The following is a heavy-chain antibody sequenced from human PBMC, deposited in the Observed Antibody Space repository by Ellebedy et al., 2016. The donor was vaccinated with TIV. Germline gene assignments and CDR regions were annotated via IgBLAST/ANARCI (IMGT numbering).Heavy chain of an antibody. Sequence: GESLKISCKGSGFTFDDYSITWFRQAPGKGLEWISYIRSKVYGGTAEYAASVRGRFSISRDDSQSIAYLQMNSLKIEDTAVYFCTREEYCTNDVCSDNWGQGSLVIVSS. V-gene: IGHV3-49*03. CDR3: TREEYCTNDVCSDN. J-gene: IGHJ4*02. CDR2: IRSKVYGGTA. CDR1: GFTFDDYS. D-gene: IGHD2-8*01.